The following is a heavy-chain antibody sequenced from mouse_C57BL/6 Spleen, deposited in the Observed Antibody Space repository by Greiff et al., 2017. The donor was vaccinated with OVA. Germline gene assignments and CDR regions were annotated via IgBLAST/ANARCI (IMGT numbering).Heavy chain of an antibody. Sequence: VQLQQPGAELVMPGASVKLSCKASGYTFTSYWMHWVKQRPGQGLEWLGEIDPSDSYTNYNPKFKGKSTLTVDKSSSTAYMQLSRLTSEDSAVYYCARFTTVVAGDYWGQGTTLTVSS. J-gene: IGHJ2*01. CDR1: GYTFTSYW. V-gene: IGHV1-69*01. D-gene: IGHD1-1*01. CDR3: ARFTTVVAGDY. CDR2: IDPSDSYT.